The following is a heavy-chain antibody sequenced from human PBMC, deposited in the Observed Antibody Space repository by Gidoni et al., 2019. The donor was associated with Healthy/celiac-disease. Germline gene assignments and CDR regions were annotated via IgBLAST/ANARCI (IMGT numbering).Heavy chain of an antibody. V-gene: IGHV1-69*02. J-gene: IGHJ1*01. CDR1: GGTFSSYT. Sequence: QVQLVQSGAEVKKPGASVKVDCKAAGGTFSSYTISWVRQAPGQGLEWMGRIIPILGIANSAQKFPGRFTLTADNSTSTAYMELSSLLSEDTAVYYCATDYGGHSDLTLQHWGQGTLVTVSS. CDR2: IIPILGIA. D-gene: IGHD4-17*01. CDR3: ATDYGGHSDLTLQH.